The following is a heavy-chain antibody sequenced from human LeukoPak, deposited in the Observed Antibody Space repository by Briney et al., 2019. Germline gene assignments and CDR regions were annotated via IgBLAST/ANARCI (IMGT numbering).Heavy chain of an antibody. V-gene: IGHV3-21*01. D-gene: IGHD5-24*01. CDR2: ISSSGNYK. Sequence: GGSLRPSCAASGLTFSNYRMNWVRQAPGKGLEWVSSISSSGNYKYYADSMRGRFTISRDNAKNSVYLQMSSLRAEDTAVYYCAGHPAEMNTLWGQGTLVTVSS. CDR3: AGHPAEMNTL. J-gene: IGHJ4*02. CDR1: GLTFSNYR.